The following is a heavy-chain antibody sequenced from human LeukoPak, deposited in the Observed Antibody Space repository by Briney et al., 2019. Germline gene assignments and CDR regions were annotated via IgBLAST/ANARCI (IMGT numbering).Heavy chain of an antibody. D-gene: IGHD3-10*01. CDR3: ASWMVRGVLAFDY. CDR2: ISSSSSYI. CDR1: GFTFSSYS. J-gene: IGHJ4*02. Sequence: GGSLRLSCAASGFTFSSYSMNWVRQAPGKGLEWVSSISSSSSYIYYADSVKGRFTISGDNAKNSLYLQMNSLRAEDTAVYYCASWMVRGVLAFDYWGQGTLVTVSS. V-gene: IGHV3-21*01.